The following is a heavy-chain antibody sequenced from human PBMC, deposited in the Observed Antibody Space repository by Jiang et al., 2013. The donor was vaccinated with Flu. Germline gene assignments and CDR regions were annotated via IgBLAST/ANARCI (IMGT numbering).Heavy chain of an antibody. CDR1: GDSVSSNSAV. Sequence: QTLSLTCAISGDSVSSNSAVWNWIRQSPSRGLGWLGRTYYRSKWYNDYAVSVKSRITINPDTSKNQFSLQLNSVTPEDTAVYYCAGSLFDTAMVPQDYYYYYGMNVWGQGTTVTVSS. CDR3: AGSLFDTAMVPQDYYYYYGMNV. CDR2: TYYRSKWYN. J-gene: IGHJ6*02. V-gene: IGHV6-1*01. D-gene: IGHD5-18*01.